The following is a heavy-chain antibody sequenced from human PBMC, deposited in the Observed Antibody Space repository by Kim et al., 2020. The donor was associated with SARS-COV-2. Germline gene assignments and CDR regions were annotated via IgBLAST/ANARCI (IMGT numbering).Heavy chain of an antibody. CDR1: GGSFSSRSYY. CDR3: PRHMAPVRGEFMDV. D-gene: IGHD3-10*01. Sequence: SETLSLTCTVSGGSFSSRSYYWGWIRQSPGKGLEWIGSVYSSGSTYYNPSLQRRVSIFVDASRNQFSLNLRSVTAADTAVYYCPRHMAPVRGEFMDVWG. J-gene: IGHJ6*02. CDR2: VYSSGST. V-gene: IGHV4-39*01.